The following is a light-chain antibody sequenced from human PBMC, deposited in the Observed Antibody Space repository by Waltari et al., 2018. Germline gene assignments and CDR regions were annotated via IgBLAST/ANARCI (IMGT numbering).Light chain of an antibody. J-gene: IGLJ3*02. CDR1: SLRSYY. V-gene: IGLV3-19*01. CDR2: GKN. Sequence: SSELTQDPAVSVALGQTVRITCQGDSLRSYYASWYQQKPGQAPVLVIYGKNNRPSGIPDRFSGSSSGNTVSLTITGAQAEDEADYYCNSRDSSGNLVFGGGTKLTVL. CDR3: NSRDSSGNLV.